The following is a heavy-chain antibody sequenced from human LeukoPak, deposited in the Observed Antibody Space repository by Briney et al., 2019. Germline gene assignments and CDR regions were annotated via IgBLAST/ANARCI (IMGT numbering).Heavy chain of an antibody. CDR1: GFTFSSYA. D-gene: IGHD6-6*01. V-gene: IGHV3-23*01. J-gene: IGHJ4*02. Sequence: PGGSLRLSCAASGFTFSSYAMSWVCQAPGKGLEWVSAISGSGGSTYYADSVKGRFTISRDNSKNTLYLQMNSLRAEDTAVYYCAKDLVEQLVVFDYWGQGTLVTVSS. CDR3: AKDLVEQLVVFDY. CDR2: ISGSGGST.